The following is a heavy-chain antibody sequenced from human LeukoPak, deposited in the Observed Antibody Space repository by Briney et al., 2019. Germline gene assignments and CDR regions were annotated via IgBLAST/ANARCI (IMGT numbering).Heavy chain of an antibody. CDR1: GGSINNYY. CDR3: ARLGGYYFDY. J-gene: IGHJ4*02. V-gene: IGHV4-59*01. D-gene: IGHD3-22*01. CDR2: IYSSGNT. Sequence: PSETLSLTCTVSGGSINNYYWSWIRQPPGKGLEWIGYIYSSGNTNYNPSLKSRVTISIDTSKSQFSLRLSSVTAADTAVYYCARLGGYYFDYWGQGILATVSS.